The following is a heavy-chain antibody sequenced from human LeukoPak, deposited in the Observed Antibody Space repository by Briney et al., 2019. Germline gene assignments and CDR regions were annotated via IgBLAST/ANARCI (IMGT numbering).Heavy chain of an antibody. D-gene: IGHD6-19*01. V-gene: IGHV3-66*01. Sequence: PGGSLRLSCAASGFTVSSNYMSWVRQAPGKGLEWVSVIYSGGSTYYADSVKGRFTISRDNSKNTLYLQMNSLRAEDTAVYYCARVVVVSGTGNYFDYWGQGTLVTVSS. CDR1: GFTVSSNY. J-gene: IGHJ4*02. CDR3: ARVVVVSGTGNYFDY. CDR2: IYSGGST.